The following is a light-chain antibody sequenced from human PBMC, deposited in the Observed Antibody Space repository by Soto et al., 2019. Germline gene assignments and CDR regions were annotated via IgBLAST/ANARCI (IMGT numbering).Light chain of an antibody. V-gene: IGKV1-39*01. J-gene: IGKJ4*01. CDR1: QSISSY. Sequence: DIQMTQSPSSLSASVGDRVTITCRASQSISSYLNWYQQKPGKAPKLLIYAASSLQSGVPSRFSGSGSGTDFTLTISSLQPEDFATYYCQQSYSTPRALTFXGGTKADIK. CDR3: QQSYSTPRALT. CDR2: AAS.